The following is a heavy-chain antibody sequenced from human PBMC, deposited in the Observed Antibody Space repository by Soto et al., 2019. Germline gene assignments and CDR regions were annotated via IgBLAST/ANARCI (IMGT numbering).Heavy chain of an antibody. D-gene: IGHD4-17*01. J-gene: IGHJ6*02. CDR1: GASISSGDYY. V-gene: IGHV4-30-4*01. CDR2: IYYSGST. CDR3: AREDTVYYFYGMDV. Sequence: QVQLQESGPGLVKPSQTLSLTCTVSGASISSGDYYWSWIRQPPGKGLEWIGYIYYSGSTYYNPSLKSRLTISLDMSKNQFSQKVKSVTAADTAVYYCAREDTVYYFYGMDVWGQGTTVTVSS.